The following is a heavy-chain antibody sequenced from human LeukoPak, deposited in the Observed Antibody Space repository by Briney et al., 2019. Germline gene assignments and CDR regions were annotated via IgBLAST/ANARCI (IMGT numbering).Heavy chain of an antibody. Sequence: QSGGSLRLSCAASGFTFSSYDMHWVRQAPGKGLEWVAFIRYDGSNKYYADSVRGRFTISRDNSKNTLYLQMNSLRAEDTAVYYCANAVLGAFDIWGQGTMVTVSS. D-gene: IGHD7-27*01. CDR3: ANAVLGAFDI. V-gene: IGHV3-30*02. J-gene: IGHJ3*02. CDR2: IRYDGSNK. CDR1: GFTFSSYD.